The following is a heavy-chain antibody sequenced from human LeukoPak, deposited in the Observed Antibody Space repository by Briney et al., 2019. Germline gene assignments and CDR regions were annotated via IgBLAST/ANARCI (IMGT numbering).Heavy chain of an antibody. CDR3: ARDIAAAGNDAFDI. D-gene: IGHD6-13*01. CDR1: GYTFTSYG. Sequence: GASVKVSCKASGYTFTSYGISWVRQAPGQGLEWMGWISPYNGNTNYAQKLQGRVTMTTDTSTSTAYMELRSLRSDDTAVYYCARDIAAAGNDAFDIWGQGTMVTVSS. V-gene: IGHV1-18*01. J-gene: IGHJ3*02. CDR2: ISPYNGNT.